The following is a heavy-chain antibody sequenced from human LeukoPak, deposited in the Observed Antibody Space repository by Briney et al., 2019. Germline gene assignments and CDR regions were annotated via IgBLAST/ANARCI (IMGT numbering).Heavy chain of an antibody. CDR3: ASMRGIAAAATGMYYFDY. J-gene: IGHJ4*02. CDR1: GGSISSYY. V-gene: IGHV4-59*08. Sequence: SETLSLTCTVSGGSISSYYWSWIRQPPGRGLEWIGYISYSGSTNYNPSLKSRVTISVDTSKNQFSLKLSSVTAADTAVYYCASMRGIAAAATGMYYFDYWGQGTLVTVSS. D-gene: IGHD6-13*01. CDR2: ISYSGST.